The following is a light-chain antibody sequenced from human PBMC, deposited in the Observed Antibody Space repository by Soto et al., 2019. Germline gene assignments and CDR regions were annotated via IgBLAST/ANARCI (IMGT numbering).Light chain of an antibody. Sequence: IQMTQSLSTLFASVGDRVSITCRASQLFFVWWAWFQQKPGKAPNLLIYKASSLESGVPSRYSGSGSGTEFTLTISGLQPDDFAAYYCQQYNSYPYSFGQGTKLEIK. J-gene: IGKJ2*03. V-gene: IGKV1-5*03. CDR2: KAS. CDR3: QQYNSYPYS. CDR1: QLFFVW.